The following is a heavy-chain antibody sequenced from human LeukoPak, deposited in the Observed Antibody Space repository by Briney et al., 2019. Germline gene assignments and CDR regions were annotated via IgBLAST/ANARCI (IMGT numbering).Heavy chain of an antibody. CDR3: AQKLSSPIWFDP. D-gene: IGHD3-16*02. J-gene: IGHJ5*02. Sequence: GGSLRLSCAASGFTFSSYAMSWVRQAPGKGLEWVSAISGSGGSTYYADSVKGRFTISRDNSKNTLYLQMNSLRAEDTAVYYCAQKLSSPIWFDPWGQGTLVTVSS. V-gene: IGHV3-23*01. CDR2: ISGSGGST. CDR1: GFTFSSYA.